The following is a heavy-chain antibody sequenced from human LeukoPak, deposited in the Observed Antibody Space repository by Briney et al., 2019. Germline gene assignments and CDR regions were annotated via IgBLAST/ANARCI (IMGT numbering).Heavy chain of an antibody. J-gene: IGHJ4*02. V-gene: IGHV4-59*01. Sequence: PSETLSLTCTVSGGSISSYYWNWIRQPPGKGLEWIGYIYYSGNTNCNPSLKSRVTISVDTSKNEFSLKLSSVTAADTAVYYCARAPRGSARSYFDHWGQGTLVTVSS. CDR3: ARAPRGSARSYFDH. CDR2: IYYSGNT. D-gene: IGHD3-10*01. CDR1: GGSISSYY.